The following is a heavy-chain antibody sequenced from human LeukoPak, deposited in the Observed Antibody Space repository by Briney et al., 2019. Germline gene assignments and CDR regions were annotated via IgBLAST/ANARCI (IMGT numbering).Heavy chain of an antibody. CDR3: AKEGGLRSSWSFDF. CDR2: ISGSGGST. D-gene: IGHD6-13*01. J-gene: IGHJ4*02. V-gene: IGHV3-23*01. CDR1: GFTFSSYS. Sequence: GGSLRLSCAASGFTFSSYSMNWVRQAPGKGLEWVSGISGSGGSTYYADSAKGRFTISRDNSKNTLYLQMNSLRVEDTAVYYCAKEGGLRSSWSFDFWGQGILVIVSS.